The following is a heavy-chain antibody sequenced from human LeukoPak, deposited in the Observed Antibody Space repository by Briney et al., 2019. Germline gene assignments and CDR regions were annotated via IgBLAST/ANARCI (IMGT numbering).Heavy chain of an antibody. CDR2: INHSGST. J-gene: IGHJ4*02. V-gene: IGHV4-34*01. D-gene: IGHD6-19*01. Sequence: SETLSLTCAVYGGSFSGYYWSWIRQPPGKGLEWIGEINHSGSTNYNPSLKSRVTISVATSKNQFSLKLSSVTAADTAVYYCARLQGYSSGWYLLYPFDYWGQGTLVTVSS. CDR1: GGSFSGYY. CDR3: ARLQGYSSGWYLLYPFDY.